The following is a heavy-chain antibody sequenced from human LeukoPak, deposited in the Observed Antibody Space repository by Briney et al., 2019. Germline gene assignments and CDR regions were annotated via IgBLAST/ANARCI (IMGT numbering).Heavy chain of an antibody. CDR2: VDPDGST. Sequence: GGSLRLSCAASGFTLSNSWMHWVRQAPGKGLVWVSRVDPDGSTDYADSVKGRFTISRDNAKNTLYLEMNSLRVEDTAVYRCARDVRGPHDFWGQGTLVTVSS. V-gene: IGHV3-74*01. J-gene: IGHJ4*02. CDR3: ARDVRGPHDF. CDR1: GFTLSNSW. D-gene: IGHD2/OR15-2a*01.